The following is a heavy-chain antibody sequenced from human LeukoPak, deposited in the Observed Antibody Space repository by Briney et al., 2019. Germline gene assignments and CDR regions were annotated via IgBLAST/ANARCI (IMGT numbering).Heavy chain of an antibody. Sequence: GGSLRLSCAASGFTFSTFAMSWVSQDPGRGLEWVSSITGAGSTTYYPESVKGRFTISRDNSKNTLYLQMNSLRVEDTAVYFCVRDRNYFEALQRSYWGQGTLVTVSS. CDR1: GFTFSTFA. V-gene: IGHV3-23*01. J-gene: IGHJ4*02. D-gene: IGHD1-7*01. CDR3: VRDRNYFEALQRSY. CDR2: ITGAGSTT.